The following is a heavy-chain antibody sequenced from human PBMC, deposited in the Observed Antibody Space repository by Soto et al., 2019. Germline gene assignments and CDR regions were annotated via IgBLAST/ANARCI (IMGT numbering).Heavy chain of an antibody. CDR2: MNPDSGHA. CDR3: ARRPHCSGGICYYGLDN. J-gene: IGHJ4*02. V-gene: IGHV1-8*01. Sequence: QVQLVQSGAEVKKPGASVKVSCKASGYTFTNSDINWVRQAPGQGLEWMGWMNPDSGHAAYAQKFQGRVTLTTSTSTSTVYMEMRSLGSGDTAVYYCARRPHCSGGICYYGLDNWGQGTLVTVSS. CDR1: GYTFTNSD. D-gene: IGHD2-15*01.